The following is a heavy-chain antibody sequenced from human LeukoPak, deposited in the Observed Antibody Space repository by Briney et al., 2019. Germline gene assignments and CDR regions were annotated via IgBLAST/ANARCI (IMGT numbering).Heavy chain of an antibody. CDR3: AKDRGTYYYGSGSYPPHFDY. CDR2: ISSSSSYI. CDR1: GFTFSSYS. J-gene: IGHJ4*02. V-gene: IGHV3-21*04. D-gene: IGHD3-10*01. Sequence: GGSLRLSCAASGFTFSSYSMNWVRQAPGKGLEWVSSISSSSSYIYYADSVKGRFTISRDNAKNTLYLQMNSLRAEDTAVYYCAKDRGTYYYGSGSYPPHFDYWGQGTLVTVSS.